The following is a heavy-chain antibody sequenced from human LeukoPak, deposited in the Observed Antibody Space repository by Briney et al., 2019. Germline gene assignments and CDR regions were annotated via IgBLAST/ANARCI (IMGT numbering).Heavy chain of an antibody. D-gene: IGHD3-3*01. Sequence: SQTLSLTCTVPGGSISSGSYYWSWIRQPAGKGLEWIGRIYTSGSTNYNPSLKSRVTISVDTSKNQFSLKLSSVTAADTAVYYCARDMGYDFWSGSGWFDPWGQGTLVTVSS. V-gene: IGHV4-61*02. CDR2: IYTSGST. CDR1: GGSISSGSYY. CDR3: ARDMGYDFWSGSGWFDP. J-gene: IGHJ5*02.